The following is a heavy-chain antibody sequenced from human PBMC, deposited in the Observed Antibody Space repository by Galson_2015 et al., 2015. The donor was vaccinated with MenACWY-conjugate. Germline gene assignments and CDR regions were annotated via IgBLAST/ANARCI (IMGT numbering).Heavy chain of an antibody. CDR2: ISGSGGST. Sequence: SLRLSCAASGFTFSSYAMSWVRQAPGKGLEWVSAISGSGGSTYYADSVKGRFTISRDNSKNTLYLQMNSLRVEDTAIYYCSKRSSPHFDSSGYIFGYDFDNWGQGTLVTVSS. V-gene: IGHV3-23*01. D-gene: IGHD3-22*01. CDR1: GFTFSSYA. CDR3: SKRSSPHFDSSGYIFGYDFDN. J-gene: IGHJ4*02.